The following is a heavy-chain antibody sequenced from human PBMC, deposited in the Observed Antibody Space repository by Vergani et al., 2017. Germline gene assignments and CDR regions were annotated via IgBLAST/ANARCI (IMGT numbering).Heavy chain of an antibody. V-gene: IGHV1-2*02. CDR3: ARWPKYYYDSTNMAP. Sequence: QVQLVQSGAEVKKPGASVKVSCKASGYTFTGYYMHWVRQAPGQGLEWMGWINPNSGGTNYAQKFQGRVTMTRDTSISTAYMELSRLRSDDTAVYYCARWPKYYYDSTNMAPWGQGTLVTVSS. CDR1: GYTFTGYY. J-gene: IGHJ5*02. CDR2: INPNSGGT. D-gene: IGHD3-22*01.